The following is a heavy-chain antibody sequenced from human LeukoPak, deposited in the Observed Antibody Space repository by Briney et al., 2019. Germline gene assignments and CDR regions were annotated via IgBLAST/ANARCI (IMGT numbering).Heavy chain of an antibody. CDR3: AREHTAMGEGAFDY. Sequence: PSQTLSLTCTVSGGSISSGGYYWSWIRQHPGKGLEWIGYIYYSGSTYYNPSLKSRVTISVDTSKNQFSLKLSSVTAADTAVYYCAREHTAMGEGAFDYWGQGTLVTVSS. V-gene: IGHV4-31*03. CDR2: IYYSGST. CDR1: GGSISSGGYY. J-gene: IGHJ4*02. D-gene: IGHD5-18*01.